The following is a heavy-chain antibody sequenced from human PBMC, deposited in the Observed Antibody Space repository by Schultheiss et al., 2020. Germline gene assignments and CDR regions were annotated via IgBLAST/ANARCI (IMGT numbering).Heavy chain of an antibody. Sequence: SETLSLTCTVGRASVKSHGYFWGWIRQPPGKGLEWIGYIYYSGSTNYNPSLKSRVTISVDTSKNQFSLKLSSVTAADTAVYYCARGSSSWYFDYWGQGTLVTVSS. V-gene: IGHV4-61*08. CDR3: ARGSSSWYFDY. CDR1: RASVKSHGYF. CDR2: IYYSGST. D-gene: IGHD6-13*01. J-gene: IGHJ4*02.